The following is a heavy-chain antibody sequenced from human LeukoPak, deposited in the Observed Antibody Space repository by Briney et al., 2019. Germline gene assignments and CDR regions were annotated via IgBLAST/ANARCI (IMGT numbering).Heavy chain of an antibody. CDR1: GGTFSCYA. CDR2: IIPILGIA. V-gene: IGHV1-69*04. D-gene: IGHD3-22*01. Sequence: SVKVSCKASGGTFSCYAISWVRQAPGQGLEWMGRIIPILGIANYAQKFQGRVTITADKSTSTAYMELSSLRSEDTAVYYCETYYYDSSGYLGVDYWGQGTLVTVSS. CDR3: ETYYYDSSGYLGVDY. J-gene: IGHJ4*02.